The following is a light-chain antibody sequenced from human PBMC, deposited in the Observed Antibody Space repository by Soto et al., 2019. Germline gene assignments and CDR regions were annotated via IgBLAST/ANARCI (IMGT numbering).Light chain of an antibody. CDR2: GTS. Sequence: EIVLTQSPGTLSVSPGERATLSCRASKTINSDYLAWNQQKPGQAPSLLIYGTSSRATGIPDRFSGSGSGTDFTLTISRLEPVDSAIYYCQQYGSWTFGQGTKVEIK. V-gene: IGKV3-20*01. CDR3: QQYGSWT. CDR1: KTINSDY. J-gene: IGKJ1*01.